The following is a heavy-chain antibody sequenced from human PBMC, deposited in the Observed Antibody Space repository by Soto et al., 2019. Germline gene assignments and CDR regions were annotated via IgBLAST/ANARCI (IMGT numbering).Heavy chain of an antibody. CDR1: GYTFTSYG. D-gene: IGHD2-2*01. CDR3: AGTKDIVVVPAAMDYYYGMDV. Sequence: SVKVSCKASGYTFTSYGISWVRQAPGQGLEWMGGIIPIFGTANYAQKFQGRVTITADESTSTAYMELSSLRSEDTAVYYCAGTKDIVVVPAAMDYYYGMDVWGQGTTVTVSS. J-gene: IGHJ6*02. V-gene: IGHV1-69*13. CDR2: IIPIFGTA.